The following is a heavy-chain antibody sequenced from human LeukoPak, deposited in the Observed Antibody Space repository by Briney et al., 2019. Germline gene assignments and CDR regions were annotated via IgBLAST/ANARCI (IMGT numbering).Heavy chain of an antibody. J-gene: IGHJ6*03. CDR1: GYSISSGCY. V-gene: IGHV4-38-2*02. CDR2: IYHSGST. Sequence: PSETLSLTCTVSGYSISSGCYWGWIRQPPGKGLEWIGSIYHSGSTYYNPSLKSRVTISVDTSKNQFSLKLSSVTAADTAVYYCASPAMAFIDQGRYNYYYYMDVWGKGTTVTVSS. CDR3: ASPAMAFIDQGRYNYYYYMDV. D-gene: IGHD5-18*01.